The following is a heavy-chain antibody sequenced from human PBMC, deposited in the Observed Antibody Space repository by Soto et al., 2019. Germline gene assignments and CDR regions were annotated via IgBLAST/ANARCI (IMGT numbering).Heavy chain of an antibody. CDR1: GYTLTELS. D-gene: IGHD2-2*01. CDR3: ATSIASLRYYSSTSSDMGCWFDP. J-gene: IGHJ5*02. V-gene: IGHV1-24*01. CDR2: FDPEGGET. Sequence: ASVKVSCKVSGYTLTELSMHWVRQAPGKGLEWMGGFDPEGGETIYAQKFQGRVTMTEDTSTDIAYMELSSLRSEDTAVYYCATSIASLRYYSSTSSDMGCWFDPWGQGTLVTVPS.